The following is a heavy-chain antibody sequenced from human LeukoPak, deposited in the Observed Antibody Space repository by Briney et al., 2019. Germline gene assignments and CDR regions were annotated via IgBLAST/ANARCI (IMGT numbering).Heavy chain of an antibody. CDR2: IKQDGSEK. D-gene: IGHD1-26*01. Sequence: GGSLRLSCAASGFPFSRYWLSWVRQAPGKGLEWVANIKQDGSEKYYVDSVKGRFTISRDNAKNSLYLQMNRLRVEDTAVYYCARGWELDPWGQGTLVTVSS. V-gene: IGHV3-7*05. J-gene: IGHJ5*02. CDR1: GFPFSRYW. CDR3: ARGWELDP.